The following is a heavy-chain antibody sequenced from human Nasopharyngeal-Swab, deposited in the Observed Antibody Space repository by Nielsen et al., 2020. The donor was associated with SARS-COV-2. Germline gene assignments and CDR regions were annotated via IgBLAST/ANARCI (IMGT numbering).Heavy chain of an antibody. V-gene: IGHV5-51*01. J-gene: IGHJ6*02. Sequence: GGSLRLSCKGSGYSFRYYWIGWVRQTPGKGLEWMGVIYPEDSETRYSPSFQGQVTMSVDKSTTTAYLQWTSLRASDNAIYFCARERKDASGSDYYYGMDVWGQGTTVTVSS. D-gene: IGHD6-19*01. CDR3: ARERKDASGSDYYYGMDV. CDR2: IYPEDSET. CDR1: GYSFRYYW.